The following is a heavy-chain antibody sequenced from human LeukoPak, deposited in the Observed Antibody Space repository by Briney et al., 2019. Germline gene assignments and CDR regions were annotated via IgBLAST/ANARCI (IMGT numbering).Heavy chain of an antibody. Sequence: GESLKTSCKGSGYSFTSYWIGWVRQMPGKGLEWMGIIYTGDSDTRYSPPFQGQVTISADKSISTAYLQWSSLKASDTAMYYCARSSDCSSTSCYFDYWGQGTLVTVSS. CDR1: GYSFTSYW. J-gene: IGHJ4*02. V-gene: IGHV5-51*01. CDR2: IYTGDSDT. CDR3: ARSSDCSSTSCYFDY. D-gene: IGHD2-2*01.